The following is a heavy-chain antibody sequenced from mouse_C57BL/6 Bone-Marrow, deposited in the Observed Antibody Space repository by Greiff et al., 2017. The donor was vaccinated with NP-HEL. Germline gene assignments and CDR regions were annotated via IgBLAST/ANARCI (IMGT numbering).Heavy chain of an antibody. Sequence: QVHVKQPGAELVKPGASVKLSCKASGYTFTSYWMHWVKQRPGQGLEWIGMIHPNSGSTNYNEKFKSKATLTVDKSSSTAYMQLSSLTSEDSAVSSFAREGVLLPTHSSLPYSAQGPSLTVSS. CDR3: AREGVLLPTHSSLPY. J-gene: IGHJ4*01. CDR1: GYTFTSYW. V-gene: IGHV1-64*01. D-gene: IGHD2-10*01. CDR2: IHPNSGST.